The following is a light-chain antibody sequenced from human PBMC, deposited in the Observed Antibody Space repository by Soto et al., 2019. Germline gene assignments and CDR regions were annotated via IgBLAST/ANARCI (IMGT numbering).Light chain of an antibody. CDR1: QSVGGNSLAWY. Sequence: EIVLTQSPSTLSLSPWKRATLSCRSSQSVGGNSLAWYLAWYQQKPGQAPRLLIYGASSRATGIPDRFSGSGSGTDFTLTISRLEPEDFAVYYCQQYRAFGPGTKVDNK. J-gene: IGKJ3*01. V-gene: IGKV3-20*01. CDR3: QQYRA. CDR2: GAS.